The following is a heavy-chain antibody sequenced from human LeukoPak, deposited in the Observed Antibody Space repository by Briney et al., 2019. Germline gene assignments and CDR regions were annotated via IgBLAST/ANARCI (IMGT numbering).Heavy chain of an antibody. Sequence: VGPLRLSCAASGFTFSSYAMQWVRPAPGKGLEWVAVISYDGSNKYYADSVKGRFTISRDNSKNTLYLQMNSLRAEDTAVYYCARDLGFYYFDYWGQGTLVTVSS. CDR3: ARDLGFYYFDY. V-gene: IGHV3-30-3*01. J-gene: IGHJ4*02. CDR1: GFTFSSYA. D-gene: IGHD7-27*01. CDR2: ISYDGSNK.